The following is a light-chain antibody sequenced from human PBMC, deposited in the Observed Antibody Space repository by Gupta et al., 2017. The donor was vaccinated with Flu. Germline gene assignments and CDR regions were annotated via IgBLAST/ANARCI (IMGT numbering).Light chain of an antibody. J-gene: IGKJ4*01. V-gene: IGKV3-11*01. CDR2: DAS. CDR3: QQRYFLGT. Sequence: SPATLSLSPGERATRSCRASHSVSSNLDWYQQKPGQAPRLLIYDASKRANGVADRFIGSASGTDFTLTSSRREPEDFAVYYWQQRYFLGTFGGGTKVEIK. CDR1: HSVSSN.